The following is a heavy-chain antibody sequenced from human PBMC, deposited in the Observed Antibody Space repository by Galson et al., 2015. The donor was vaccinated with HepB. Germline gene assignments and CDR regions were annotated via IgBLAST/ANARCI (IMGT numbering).Heavy chain of an antibody. V-gene: IGHV3-23*01. D-gene: IGHD1-1*01. CDR3: AKGTTDIDY. J-gene: IGHJ4*02. CDR1: GLTFRNYG. CDR2: VGVSGVST. Sequence: SLRISCAASGLTFRNYGTTWVRQAPGKGLECVSAVGVSGVSTDYADSVKGRFIISRDNSKNTLYLQMNSLRAEDTALYYCAKGTTDIDYWGQGTLVTVSS.